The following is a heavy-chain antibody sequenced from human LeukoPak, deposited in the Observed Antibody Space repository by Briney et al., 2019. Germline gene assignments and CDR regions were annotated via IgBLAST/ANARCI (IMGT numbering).Heavy chain of an antibody. CDR2: ISSSGSTI. CDR3: ARDQAVAGLDY. V-gene: IGHV3-11*01. Sequence: GGSLRLSCAASGFTFSDYYMSWIRQAPGKVLEWVSYISSSGSTIYYADSVKVRFPISRDNAKNSLYMQMNSMRAEDTAVYYCARDQAVAGLDYWGQGTLVTVSS. D-gene: IGHD6-19*01. CDR1: GFTFSDYY. J-gene: IGHJ4*02.